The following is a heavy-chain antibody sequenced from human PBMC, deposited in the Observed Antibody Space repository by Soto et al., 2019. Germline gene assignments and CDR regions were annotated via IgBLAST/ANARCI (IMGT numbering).Heavy chain of an antibody. CDR2: ISSSSSYI. CDR3: ARDRPTYYYGSGSGLYGMDV. Sequence: GWSLRLSCAASGFTFSNYSMSWVRQAPGKXVEGVSSISSSSSYIYYADSVKGRLTISRDNAKNSLYLQMNSLRAEDTAVYYCARDRPTYYYGSGSGLYGMDVWGQGTTVTVSS. D-gene: IGHD3-10*01. CDR1: GFTFSNYS. J-gene: IGHJ6*02. V-gene: IGHV3-21*01.